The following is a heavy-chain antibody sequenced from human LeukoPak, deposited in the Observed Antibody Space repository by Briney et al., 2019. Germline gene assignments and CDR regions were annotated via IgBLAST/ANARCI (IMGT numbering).Heavy chain of an antibody. V-gene: IGHV3-21*01. CDR2: ISSSSNYI. Sequence: GGSLRLSCAASGFTFNKYSMNWVRQAPGKGLEWVSSISSSSNYIYYADSVKGRFTISRDNAKNSLYLQMNSLRAEDTAVYYCARAGFGELRDCWGQGTLVTVSS. J-gene: IGHJ4*02. CDR3: ARAGFGELRDC. D-gene: IGHD3-10*01. CDR1: GFTFNKYS.